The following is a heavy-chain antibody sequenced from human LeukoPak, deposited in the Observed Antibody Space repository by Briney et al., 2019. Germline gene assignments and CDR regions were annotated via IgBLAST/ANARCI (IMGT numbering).Heavy chain of an antibody. J-gene: IGHJ4*02. V-gene: IGHV3-7*01. CDR3: ARLLGGATTFDY. CDR2: VKPDGTEK. D-gene: IGHD4-17*01. Sequence: GSLRLSCAASGFTFNTYWMSWVRLGPGEGLEWVATVKPDGTEKMYVDSVRDRFTISRDNAKNSLYLQMNSLSAEDTAVYYCARLLGGATTFDYWGQGALVTVSS. CDR1: GFTFNTYW.